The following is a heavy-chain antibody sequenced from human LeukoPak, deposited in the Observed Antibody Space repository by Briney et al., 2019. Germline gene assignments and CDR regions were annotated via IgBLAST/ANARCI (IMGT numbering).Heavy chain of an antibody. CDR3: ARDEYRSRWLHP. CDR1: GFTFSSYW. Sequence: GGSLRLSCAASGFTFSSYWMSWVRLGPGEGLEWVANIKGDGSEKWYADSVKGRFTISRDNAQNSVHLQMNSLRAEDTAVYHCARDEYRSRWLHPWGQGTLVTVTS. D-gene: IGHD5-24*01. CDR2: IKGDGSEK. V-gene: IGHV3-7*01. J-gene: IGHJ5*02.